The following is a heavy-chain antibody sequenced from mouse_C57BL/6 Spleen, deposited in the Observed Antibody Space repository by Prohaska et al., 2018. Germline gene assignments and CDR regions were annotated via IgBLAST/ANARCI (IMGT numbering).Heavy chain of an antibody. Sequence: GAELVKPGASVKLSCKASGYTFTSYWMQWVKQRPGQGLEWIGEIDPSDSYTNYNQKFKGKATLTVDTSSSTAYMQLSSLTSEDSAVYYCARGAYWGQGTLVTVSA. CDR3: ARGAY. J-gene: IGHJ3*01. CDR1: GYTFTSYW. CDR2: IDPSDSYT. V-gene: IGHV1-50*01.